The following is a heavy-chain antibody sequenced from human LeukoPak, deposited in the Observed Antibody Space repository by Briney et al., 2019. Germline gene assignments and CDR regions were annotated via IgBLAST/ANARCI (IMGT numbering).Heavy chain of an antibody. V-gene: IGHV3-23*01. J-gene: IGHJ4*02. D-gene: IGHD2-15*01. CDR3: AKDGAYCGGSNCYLFDS. CDR2: ISRSGDTP. CDR1: GFXFSSYA. Sequence: GGSLRLSCAASGFXFSSYAMSWVREAPGKGLEWVSGISRSGDTPHYADSVKGQFTISRDNSKNTVYLQMNSLRAEDTAVYYCAKDGAYCGGSNCYLFDSWGQGTLVTVSS.